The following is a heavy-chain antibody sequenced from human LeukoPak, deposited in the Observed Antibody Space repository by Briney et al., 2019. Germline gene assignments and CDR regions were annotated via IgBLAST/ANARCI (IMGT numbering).Heavy chain of an antibody. CDR3: AREVWFGEKTTYYFDY. Sequence: ASVKVSCKASGYTFTSYGISWVRQAPGQGLEWMGWFSAYNGNTNYAQKLQGRVTMTTDTSTSTAYMELRSLRSDDTAVYYCAREVWFGEKTTYYFDYWGQGTLVTVSS. D-gene: IGHD3-10*01. J-gene: IGHJ4*02. CDR1: GYTFTSYG. CDR2: FSAYNGNT. V-gene: IGHV1-18*01.